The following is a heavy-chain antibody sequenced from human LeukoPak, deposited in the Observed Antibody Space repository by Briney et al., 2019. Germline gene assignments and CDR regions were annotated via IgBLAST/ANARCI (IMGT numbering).Heavy chain of an antibody. CDR3: ARGYDSSGYYYSPYYYMDV. J-gene: IGHJ6*03. V-gene: IGHV4-38-2*02. D-gene: IGHD3-22*01. Sequence: SETLSLTCTVSGYSISSGYYWGWIRQPPGKGLEWIGSIYHSGSTYYNPSLKSRVTISIDTSKNQFSLRLGSVTAADTAVYYCARGYDSSGYYYSPYYYMDVWGKGTTVTISS. CDR1: GYSISSGYY. CDR2: IYHSGST.